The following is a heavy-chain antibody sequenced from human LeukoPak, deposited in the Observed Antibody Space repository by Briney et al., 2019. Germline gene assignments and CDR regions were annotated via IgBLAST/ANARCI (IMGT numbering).Heavy chain of an antibody. CDR3: ARLRAHAYNYGFDY. CDR1: GGSFSGYY. V-gene: IGHV4-34*01. J-gene: IGHJ4*02. Sequence: SETLSLTCAVYGGSFSGYYWSWIRQPPGKGLEWIGEITHSGSTTYNLSLKSRFTIPVDTSKNQFSLRLSSVTAADTAVYFCARLRAHAYNYGFDYWGQGALVTVSS. D-gene: IGHD5-24*01. CDR2: ITHSGST.